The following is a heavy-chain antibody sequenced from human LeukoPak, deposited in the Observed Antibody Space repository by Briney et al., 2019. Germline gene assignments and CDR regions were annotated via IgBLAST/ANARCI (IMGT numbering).Heavy chain of an antibody. J-gene: IGHJ5*02. CDR2: ISSSSSTI. CDR3: ARGGLLSWFVEGWFDP. CDR1: GFTFSSYS. D-gene: IGHD3-10*01. Sequence: PGGSLRLSCAASGFTFSSYSMNWVRQAPGKGLEWVSYISSSSSTIYYADSVKGRFTISRDNAKNSLYLQMNSLRAEDTAVYYCARGGLLSWFVEGWFDPWGQGTLVTVSS. V-gene: IGHV3-48*04.